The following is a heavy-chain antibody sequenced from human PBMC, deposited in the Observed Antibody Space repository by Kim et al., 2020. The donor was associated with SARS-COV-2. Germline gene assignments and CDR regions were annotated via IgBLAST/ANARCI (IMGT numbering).Heavy chain of an antibody. CDR1: GYTVGDPHW. CDR3: AKNGAFYIDV. Sequence: SETLSLTCAVSGYTVGDPHWWSWVRQSPGKGLEYIGEIFYTGTTNYNPFLQSRVTMSLDNSKNQFSLRLTSVTAADTAVYYCAKNGAFYIDVWGKGTTVTVSS. D-gene: IGHD2-8*01. V-gene: IGHV4-4*02. J-gene: IGHJ6*03. CDR2: IFYTGTT.